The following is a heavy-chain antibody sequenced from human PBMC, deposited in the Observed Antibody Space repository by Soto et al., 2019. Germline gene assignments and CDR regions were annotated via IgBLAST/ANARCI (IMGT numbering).Heavy chain of an antibody. Sequence: QVHLVQSGAEVRKPGASVRVSCKTSGYTFTHFDIHWVRQATGQGLEWVGWMNPDSGNSGFTQRFQGRVSMTRNASMSTAYMEIHSLTSADTAIYYCARAYHLVPKFWGQGTLVTDSS. CDR3: ARAYHLVPKF. D-gene: IGHD2-15*01. V-gene: IGHV1-8*01. CDR2: MNPDSGNS. CDR1: GYTFTHFD. J-gene: IGHJ4*02.